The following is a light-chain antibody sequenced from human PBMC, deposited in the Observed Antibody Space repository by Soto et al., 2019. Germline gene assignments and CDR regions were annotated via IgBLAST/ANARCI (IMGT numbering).Light chain of an antibody. J-gene: IGLJ1*01. CDR2: SDN. CDR3: AAWDDSLKGYV. CDR1: SSNIGSNT. V-gene: IGLV1-44*01. Sequence: QSVLTQPPSASGTPGQRVTISCSGSSSNIGSNTVNWYQQLPRTAPKLLIYSDNQRPSGVPDRFSGSKSGTSASLAISGLQSEVEADYYCAAWDDSLKGYVFGAGTKLTVL.